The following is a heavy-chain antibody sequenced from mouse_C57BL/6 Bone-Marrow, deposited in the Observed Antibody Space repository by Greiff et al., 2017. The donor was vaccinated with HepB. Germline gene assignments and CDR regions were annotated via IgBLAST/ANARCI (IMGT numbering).Heavy chain of an antibody. CDR3: ARWDYYSSSHWDFEG. CDR2: INPGSGGT. Sequence: VQLQQSGAELVRPGTSVKVSCKASGYAFTNYLIEWVKQRPGQGLEWIGVINPGSGGTNYNEKFKGKATLTADKSSSTAYMQLSSLTSEDSAVYFCARWDYYSSSHWDFEGWGTGTTVTVAS. D-gene: IGHD1-1*01. V-gene: IGHV1-54*01. CDR1: GYAFTNYL. J-gene: IGHJ1*03.